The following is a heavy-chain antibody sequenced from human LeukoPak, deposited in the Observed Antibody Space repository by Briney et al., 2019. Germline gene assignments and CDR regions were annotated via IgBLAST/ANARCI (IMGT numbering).Heavy chain of an antibody. CDR3: ARALGVGDYVGFDY. CDR1: GGPVSSGSYY. Sequence: SETLSLTCTVSGGPVSSGSYYWSWIRQPPGKGLEWIGYIYYSGSTNYNPSLKSRVTISVDTSKNQFSLKLSSVTAADTAVYYCARALGVGDYVGFDYWGQGTLVTVSS. J-gene: IGHJ4*02. CDR2: IYYSGST. D-gene: IGHD4-17*01. V-gene: IGHV4-61*01.